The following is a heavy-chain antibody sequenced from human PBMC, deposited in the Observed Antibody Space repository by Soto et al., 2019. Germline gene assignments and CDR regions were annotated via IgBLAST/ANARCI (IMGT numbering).Heavy chain of an antibody. CDR2: TYYRSKWYN. CDR1: GDSVSSNSAA. V-gene: IGHV6-1*01. J-gene: IGHJ6*02. Sequence: PSQTLSLTCAISGDSVSSNSAAWNWIRQSPSRGLEWLGRTYYRSKWYNDYAVSVKSRITINPDTSKNQFSLQLNSVTPEDTAVYYCARDPSYDFWSGFQGDYYYYYGMDVWGQGTTATVSS. D-gene: IGHD3-3*01. CDR3: ARDPSYDFWSGFQGDYYYYYGMDV.